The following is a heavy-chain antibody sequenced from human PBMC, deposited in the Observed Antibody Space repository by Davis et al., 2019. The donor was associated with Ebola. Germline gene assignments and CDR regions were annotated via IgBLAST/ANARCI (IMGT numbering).Heavy chain of an antibody. CDR1: GFTFTSYT. J-gene: IGHJ5*02. CDR3: ARSTSDYYDTSGYYGWFDP. V-gene: IGHV3-21*01. CDR2: IDSRSLYI. D-gene: IGHD3-22*01. Sequence: PGGSLRLSCAASGFTFTSYTMNWIRQAPGKGLEWVSSIDSRSLYIYYADSVKGRFTISRDNAKNSLYLQMNSLKAEDTAVYYCARSTSDYYDTSGYYGWFDPWGQGTLVTVSS.